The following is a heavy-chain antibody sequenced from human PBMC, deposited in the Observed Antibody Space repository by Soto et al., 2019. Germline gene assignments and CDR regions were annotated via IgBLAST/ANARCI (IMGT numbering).Heavy chain of an antibody. CDR3: ATLMITFRGVLDDS. CDR1: GYSFSDFY. CDR2: IFPNTGAT. V-gene: IGHV1-2*02. Sequence: ASVKVSCKASGYSFSDFYLHWVRQAPGQGLEWMGWIFPNTGATKYAQKFQGRVTMTRDTSINTAYMEVRGLTSDATAVYYCATLMITFRGVLDDSWGQGTLVTVSS. D-gene: IGHD3-16*01. J-gene: IGHJ4*02.